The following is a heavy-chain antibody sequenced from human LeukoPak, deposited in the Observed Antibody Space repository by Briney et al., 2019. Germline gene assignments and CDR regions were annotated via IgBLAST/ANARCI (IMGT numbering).Heavy chain of an antibody. CDR1: GFTFSSYS. J-gene: IGHJ4*02. CDR3: ARNRGDPSYFDY. CDR2: ISTSSSYI. V-gene: IGHV3-21*01. D-gene: IGHD4-17*01. Sequence: SGGSLRLSCTASGFTFSSYSMNWVRQAPGKGLEWVSCISTSSSYIYYADSVKGRFTISRNNPKNSLYLQMNSLRAEDTAVYYCARNRGDPSYFDYWGQGTLVTVSS.